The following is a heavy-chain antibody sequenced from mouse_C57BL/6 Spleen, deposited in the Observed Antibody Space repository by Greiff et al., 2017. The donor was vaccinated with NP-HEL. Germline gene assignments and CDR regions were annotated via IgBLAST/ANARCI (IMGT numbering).Heavy chain of an antibody. CDR1: GYSFSSSW. CDR3: ARERGFLDY. CDR2: FYPDAGAT. Sequence: VKLMESGPELVKPGASVKISCKASGYSFSSSWMNWVKQRHGKGLEWIGRFYPDAGATNYNGKFKGKATLTADKSSSTAYMQLSSLTSEDSAVYYCARERGFLDYWGQGTSVTVSS. J-gene: IGHJ4*01. V-gene: IGHV1-82*01.